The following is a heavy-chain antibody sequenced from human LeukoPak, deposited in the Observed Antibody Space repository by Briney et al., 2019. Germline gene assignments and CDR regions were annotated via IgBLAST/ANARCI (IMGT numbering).Heavy chain of an antibody. D-gene: IGHD3-3*01. CDR3: PRHPDYDFWSGYSAIDY. CDR1: GFTFSGSA. V-gene: IGHV3-73*01. CDR2: IRSKANSYAT. Sequence: GGSLRLSCAASGFTFSGSAMHWVRQASGKGLEWVGRIRSKANSYATAYAASVKGRFTISRDDSKNTAYLQMNSLKTEDTAVYHCPRHPDYDFWSGYSAIDYWGQGTLVTVSS. J-gene: IGHJ4*02.